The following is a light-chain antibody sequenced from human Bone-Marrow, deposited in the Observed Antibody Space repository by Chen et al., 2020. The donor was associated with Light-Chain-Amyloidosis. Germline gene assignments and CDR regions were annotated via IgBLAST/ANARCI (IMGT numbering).Light chain of an antibody. V-gene: IGLV3-21*02. J-gene: IGLJ3*02. Sequence: SYVLTQPSSVAVAPGQTATIPCGGNNIGSTSVHWYQQPPGQAPLLVVYDDSDRPSGIPARLSGSNSGNTATLTISRVEAGDEADYYCQVWDRSSDRPVFGGGTKLTVL. CDR3: QVWDRSSDRPV. CDR2: DDS. CDR1: NIGSTS.